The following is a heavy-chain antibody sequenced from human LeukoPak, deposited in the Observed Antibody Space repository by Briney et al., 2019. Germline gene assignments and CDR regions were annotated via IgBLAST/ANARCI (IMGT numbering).Heavy chain of an antibody. CDR2: VWDAGSNT. D-gene: IGHD6-13*01. CDR3: TRAPIGEAGPFDF. Sequence: GGSLRLSCAASGFTFSNYAMHWVRQAPGKGLEWVAAVWDAGSNTHYADSVQGRVTISRDNSKNTVYLQMHSLRAEDTAVYCCTRAPIGEAGPFDFWGQGTLVTVSS. V-gene: IGHV3-33*01. CDR1: GFTFSNYA. J-gene: IGHJ4*02.